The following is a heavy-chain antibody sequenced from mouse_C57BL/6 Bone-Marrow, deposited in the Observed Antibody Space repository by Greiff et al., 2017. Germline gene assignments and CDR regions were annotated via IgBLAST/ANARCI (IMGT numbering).Heavy chain of an antibody. V-gene: IGHV1-42*01. D-gene: IGHD1-1*01. Sequence: EVQLQQSGPELVKPGASVKISCKASGYSITGYYMNWVKQSPEKSLEGIGEINPSTGGTTYNQKFQAKATLTVDKSSSTAYMQLKSLTSEDSAVYYCARRSYGSRFAYWGQGTLVTVSA. J-gene: IGHJ3*01. CDR3: ARRSYGSRFAY. CDR2: INPSTGGT. CDR1: GYSITGYY.